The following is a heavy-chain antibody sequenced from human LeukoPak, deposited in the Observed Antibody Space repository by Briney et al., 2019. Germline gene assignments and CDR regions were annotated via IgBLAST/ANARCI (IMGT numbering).Heavy chain of an antibody. D-gene: IGHD6-19*01. J-gene: IGHJ4*02. CDR2: ISSSSSYI. Sequence: GGSLRLSCAASGFTFSIYSMNWVRQAPGKGLEWVSSISSSSSYIYYADSVKGRFTISRDNAKNSLYLQMNSLRAEDTAVYYWARVSIAVAGTSFDYWGQGTLVTVSS. CDR1: GFTFSIYS. V-gene: IGHV3-21*01. CDR3: ARVSIAVAGTSFDY.